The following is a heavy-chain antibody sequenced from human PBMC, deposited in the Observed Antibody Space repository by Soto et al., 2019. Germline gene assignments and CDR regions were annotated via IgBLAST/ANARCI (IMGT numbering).Heavy chain of an antibody. CDR3: AKDRRIMITFGGVIVDDYFDY. Sequence: GGSLRLSCAASGFTFSSYAMSWVRQAPGKGLEWVSAISGSGGSTYYADSVKGRFTISRDNSKNTLYLQMNSLRAEDTAVYYCAKDRRIMITFGGVIVDDYFDYWGQGTLVTVSS. J-gene: IGHJ4*02. D-gene: IGHD3-16*02. CDR1: GFTFSSYA. CDR2: ISGSGGST. V-gene: IGHV3-23*01.